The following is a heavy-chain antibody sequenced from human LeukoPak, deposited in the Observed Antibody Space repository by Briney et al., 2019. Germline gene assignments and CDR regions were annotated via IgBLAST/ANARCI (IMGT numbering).Heavy chain of an antibody. J-gene: IGHJ2*01. CDR2: ISGSGGST. CDR3: AKVGLSGYGGHWYFDL. CDR1: GFTFSSYA. D-gene: IGHD5-12*01. V-gene: IGHV3-23*01. Sequence: GGSLRLSCAASGFTFSSYAMSWVRQAPGKGLEWVSAISGSGGSTYYADSVKGRFTISRDNSKNTLYLQMNSLRAEDTAVYYCAKVGLSGYGGHWYFDLWGRGTLVTVSS.